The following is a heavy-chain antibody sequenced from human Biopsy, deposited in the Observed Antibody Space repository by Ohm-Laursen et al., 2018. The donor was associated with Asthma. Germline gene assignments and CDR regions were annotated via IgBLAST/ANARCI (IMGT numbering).Heavy chain of an antibody. D-gene: IGHD3-22*01. CDR2: ISSSGSTI. J-gene: IGHJ3*01. CDR3: TRREYSDSRISPLDL. Sequence: SLRLSCTASGFTFSSYSMNWVRQAPGKGLEWVSYISSSGSTIYYADSVKGRFTISRDNAKNSLYLQMNSLRAEDTAVYYCTRREYSDSRISPLDLWGHGTMVTVSS. CDR1: GFTFSSYS. V-gene: IGHV3-48*04.